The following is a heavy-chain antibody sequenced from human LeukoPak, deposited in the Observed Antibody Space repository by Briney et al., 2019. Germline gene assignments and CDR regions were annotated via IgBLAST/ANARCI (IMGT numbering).Heavy chain of an antibody. CDR3: ATAGGTFDY. V-gene: IGHV4-4*07. Sequence: SETLSLTCTVSGYSISSGYYWSWIRQPAGKGLEWIGRIYTSVTTNYSPSLRSRVTMSVDTSKNQFSLRLSSVTAADTAVYYCATAGGTFDYWGQGNLVIVSS. CDR1: GYSISSGYY. CDR2: IYTSVTT. D-gene: IGHD3-16*01. J-gene: IGHJ4*02.